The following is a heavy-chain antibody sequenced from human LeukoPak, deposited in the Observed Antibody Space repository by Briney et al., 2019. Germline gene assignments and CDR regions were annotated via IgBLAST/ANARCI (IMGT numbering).Heavy chain of an antibody. CDR2: IYYSGSA. V-gene: IGHV4-59*01. D-gene: IGHD5-18*01. Sequence: SETLSLTCTVSGSSISSYYWSWIRQPPGKGLEWIGYIYYSGSANYNPSLKSRVTISLDTSKNQFSLKLTSVTAADTAVYYCARAPYSYGYFDYWGQGTLVTVSS. CDR3: ARAPYSYGYFDY. CDR1: GSSISSYY. J-gene: IGHJ4*02.